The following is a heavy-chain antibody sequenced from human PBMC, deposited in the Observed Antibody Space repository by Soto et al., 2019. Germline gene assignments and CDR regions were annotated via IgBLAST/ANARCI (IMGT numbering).Heavy chain of an antibody. V-gene: IGHV1-69*02. CDR1: GGTFSSYT. D-gene: IGHD2-2*01. CDR3: ARGGVVVPAASEYFQH. J-gene: IGHJ1*01. Sequence: QVQLVQSGAEVKKPGSSVKVSCKASGGTFSSYTISWVRQAPGQGLEWMGRIIPILGIANYAQKFQGRVTITADKSTSTAYMELSSLRSEDTVVYYCARGGVVVPAASEYFQHWGQGTLVTVSS. CDR2: IIPILGIA.